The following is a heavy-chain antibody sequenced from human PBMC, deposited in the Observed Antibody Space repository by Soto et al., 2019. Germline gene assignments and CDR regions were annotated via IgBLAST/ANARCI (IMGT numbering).Heavy chain of an antibody. V-gene: IGHV4-30-4*01. CDR1: GGSISSGDYY. J-gene: IGHJ3*02. Sequence: SETLSLTCTVSGGSISSGDYYWSWIRQPPGKGLEWIGYIYYSGSTYYNPSLKSRVTISVDTSKNQFSLKLSSVTAADTAVYYCASYCSGGSCYYRDAFDILGQGTMVTVSS. CDR3: ASYCSGGSCYYRDAFDI. CDR2: IYYSGST. D-gene: IGHD2-15*01.